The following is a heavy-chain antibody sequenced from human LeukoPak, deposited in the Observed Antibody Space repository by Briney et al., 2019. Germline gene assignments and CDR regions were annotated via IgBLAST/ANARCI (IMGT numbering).Heavy chain of an antibody. J-gene: IGHJ4*02. V-gene: IGHV3-23*01. CDR2: ISGSGGST. CDR1: GFTFSSYA. Sequence: GGSLRLSCAASGFTFSSYAMSWVRQAPGKGLEWVSAISGSGGSTYYADSVKGRFTISRDNAKNSLYLQMNSLRAEDTAVYYCARDLSAVSFDYWGQGTLVTVSS. D-gene: IGHD3-16*02. CDR3: ARDLSAVSFDY.